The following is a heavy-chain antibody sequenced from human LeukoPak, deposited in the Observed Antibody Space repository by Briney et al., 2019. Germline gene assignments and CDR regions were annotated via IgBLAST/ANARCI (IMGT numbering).Heavy chain of an antibody. CDR2: INHSGST. J-gene: IGHJ4*02. CDR3: ASEEPMVRGVIGY. Sequence: PSETLSLTCAVYGGSFSGYYWSWIRQPPGKGLEWIGEINHSGSTNYNPSLKSRVTISVDTSKSQFSLKLSSVTAADTAVYYCASEEPMVRGVIGYWGQGTLVTVSS. CDR1: GGSFSGYY. D-gene: IGHD3-10*01. V-gene: IGHV4-34*01.